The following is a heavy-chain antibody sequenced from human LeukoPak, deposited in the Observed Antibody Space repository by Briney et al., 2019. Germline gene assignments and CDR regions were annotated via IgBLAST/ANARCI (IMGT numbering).Heavy chain of an antibody. J-gene: IGHJ3*02. CDR3: ARETPSSSWFPDAFDI. CDR1: GFTFSNYP. D-gene: IGHD6-13*01. V-gene: IGHV3-48*04. Sequence: SGGSLRLSCGASGFTFSNYPMNWVRQAPGKGLEWLSYIGSGGSPIYYADSVRGRFTISRDNAKNSLSLQMSRLRAEDTAVYYCARETPSSSWFPDAFDIWGQGTMVTVSS. CDR2: IGSGGSPI.